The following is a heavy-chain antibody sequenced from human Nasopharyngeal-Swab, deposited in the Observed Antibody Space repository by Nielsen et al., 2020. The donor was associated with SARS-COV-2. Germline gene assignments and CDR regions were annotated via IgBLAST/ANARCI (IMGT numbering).Heavy chain of an antibody. D-gene: IGHD5/OR15-5a*01. V-gene: IGHV1-3*01. CDR2: INAGNGNT. CDR3: ARDRGIYEYYFDY. Sequence: PGQRLEWMGWINAGNGNTKYSQKFQGRVTITRDTSASTAYMELSSLRSEDTAVYYCARDRGIYEYYFDYWGQGTLVTVSS. J-gene: IGHJ4*02.